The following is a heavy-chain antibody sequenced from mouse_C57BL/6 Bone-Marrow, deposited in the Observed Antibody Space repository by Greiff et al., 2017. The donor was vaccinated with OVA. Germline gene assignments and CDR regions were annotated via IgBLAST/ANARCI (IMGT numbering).Heavy chain of an antibody. D-gene: IGHD2-3*01. CDR1: GYAFTNYL. J-gene: IGHJ4*01. CDR2: INPGSGGT. Sequence: VKLMESGAELVRPGTSVKVSCKASGYAFTNYLIAWVKQRPGQGLEWIGVINPGSGGTNYNEKFKGKATLTADKSSSTAYMQLSSLTSEDSAVYFCARYGYYDYAMDYWGQGTSVTVSS. V-gene: IGHV1-54*01. CDR3: ARYGYYDYAMDY.